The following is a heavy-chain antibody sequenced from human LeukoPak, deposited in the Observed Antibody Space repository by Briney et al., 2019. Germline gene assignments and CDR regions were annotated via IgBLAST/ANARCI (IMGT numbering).Heavy chain of an antibody. CDR2: IYYSGST. Sequence: KASETLSLTCTVSGGSISSSSYYWGWIRQPPGKGLEWIGSIYYSGSTYYNPSLKSRVTISVDTSKNQFSLKLSSVTAADTAVYYCARGYGSGTFMDVWGQGTTVTVSS. J-gene: IGHJ6*02. CDR1: GGSISSSSYY. V-gene: IGHV4-39*07. CDR3: ARGYGSGTFMDV. D-gene: IGHD3-10*01.